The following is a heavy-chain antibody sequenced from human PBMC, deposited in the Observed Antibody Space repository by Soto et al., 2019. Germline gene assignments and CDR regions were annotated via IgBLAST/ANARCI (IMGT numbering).Heavy chain of an antibody. CDR2: IYYSGST. V-gene: IGHV4-31*03. CDR3: ARIKYHLRFLEGVSFDP. Sequence: NPSETLSLTCTVSGGSISSGGYYWSWIRQHPGKGLEWIGYIYYSGSTYYNPSLKSRVTISVDTSKNQFSLKLSSVTAADTAVYYCARIKYHLRFLEGVSFDPWGQGTLVTVSS. D-gene: IGHD3-3*01. CDR1: GGSISSGGYY. J-gene: IGHJ5*02.